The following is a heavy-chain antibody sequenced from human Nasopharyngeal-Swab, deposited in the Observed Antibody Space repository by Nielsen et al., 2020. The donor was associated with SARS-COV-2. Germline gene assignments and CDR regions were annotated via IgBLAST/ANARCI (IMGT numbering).Heavy chain of an antibody. CDR1: GYSFTSYW. J-gene: IGHJ5*02. V-gene: IGHV5-51*01. Sequence: GESLKISCKGSGYSFTSYWIGWVRQMPGKGLEWMGIIYPGDSETRNSPSFQGQVIISADKSVSTAYLQWSSLRASDTAMYYCARLNAPTFSAGWFDPWGPGTLVTVSS. D-gene: IGHD1-1*01. CDR2: IYPGDSET. CDR3: ARLNAPTFSAGWFDP.